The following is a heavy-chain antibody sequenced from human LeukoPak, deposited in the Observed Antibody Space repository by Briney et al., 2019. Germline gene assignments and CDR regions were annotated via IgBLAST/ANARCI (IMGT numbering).Heavy chain of an antibody. CDR2: IKQDGSKK. D-gene: IGHD5-24*01. CDR1: GFPFSSYW. Sequence: GGSLRLSCVASGFPFSSYWMTWVRQAPGKGLEWVANIKQDGSKKSYVDSVKGRFTISRDNAKNSLYLQMNSLRAEDTAIYYCTRVGYIDEGIDYWGQGTLVTVST. J-gene: IGHJ4*02. CDR3: TRVGYIDEGIDY. V-gene: IGHV3-7*04.